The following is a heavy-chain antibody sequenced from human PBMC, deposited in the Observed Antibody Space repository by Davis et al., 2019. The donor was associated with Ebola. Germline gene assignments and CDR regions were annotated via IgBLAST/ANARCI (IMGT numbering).Heavy chain of an antibody. CDR3: AKEIVVAGTDYFDY. CDR1: GFTFSSYA. V-gene: IGHV3-23*01. CDR2: ITGSATST. J-gene: IGHJ4*02. D-gene: IGHD6-19*01. Sequence: GESLKISCAASGFTFSSYAMSWVRQAPGKGLEWVSTITGSATSTYYADSVKGRFTVTRDNYKNTLYLQMNSLRADDTAVYYCAKEIVVAGTDYFDYWGQGTLVTVSS.